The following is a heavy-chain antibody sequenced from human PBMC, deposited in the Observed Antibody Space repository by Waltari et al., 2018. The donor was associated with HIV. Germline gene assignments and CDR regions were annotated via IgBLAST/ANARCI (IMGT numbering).Heavy chain of an antibody. D-gene: IGHD3-3*01. V-gene: IGHV1-46*01. Sequence: QVLLEQSGAEVKRPGASVRLSCQTSGYPFTSYYIHWVRQVPGQGLEWMGIMLPDDGSHNGAHKFPGRVSIIMDLGTKTVFIELSRLKVEDTATYYCARRGSYCDLWGGYSSPAPFDFWGQGTLVTVSA. CDR1: GYPFTSYY. CDR3: ARRGSYCDLWGGYSSPAPFDF. J-gene: IGHJ4*02. CDR2: MLPDDGSH.